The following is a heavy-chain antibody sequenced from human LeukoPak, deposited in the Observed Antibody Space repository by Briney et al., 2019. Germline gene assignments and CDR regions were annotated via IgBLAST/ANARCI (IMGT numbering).Heavy chain of an antibody. CDR1: GFTFSSYA. J-gene: IGHJ4*02. Sequence: GGSLRLSCAASGFTFSSYAMSWVRQAPGKGLEWVSGISGSGGSTYYADSVKGRFTISRDNSKNTLYLQMDSLRAEDTAVYYCAKDSRCSGGSCYFDYWGQGTLVTVSS. D-gene: IGHD2-15*01. V-gene: IGHV3-23*01. CDR3: AKDSRCSGGSCYFDY. CDR2: ISGSGGST.